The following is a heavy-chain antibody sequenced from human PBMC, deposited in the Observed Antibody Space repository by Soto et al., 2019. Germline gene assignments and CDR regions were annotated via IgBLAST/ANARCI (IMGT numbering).Heavy chain of an antibody. CDR2: IYYSGRT. Sequence: QVQLQESGPGLGKPSQTLSLTCTVSGGSISSGDYYWGWIRQPPWKGLEWFGYIYYSGRTYYNPSLKSRVTLSVDTSKKQFSLKLSSVTAADPAVYYCASWWFGEFFDYWGQGTLVTVST. CDR1: GGSISSGDYY. V-gene: IGHV4-30-4*01. CDR3: ASWWFGEFFDY. D-gene: IGHD3-10*01. J-gene: IGHJ4*02.